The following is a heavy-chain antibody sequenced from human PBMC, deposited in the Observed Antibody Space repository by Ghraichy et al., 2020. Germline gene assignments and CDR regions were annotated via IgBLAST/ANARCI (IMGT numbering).Heavy chain of an antibody. CDR1: GFTFSRYW. D-gene: IGHD3-16*01. J-gene: IGHJ6*02. CDR2: INSDGSST. V-gene: IGHV3-74*01. Sequence: GGSLRLSCAVSGFTFSRYWMHWVRQAPGKGLVWVSRINSDGSSTTYADSVKGRFTISRDNAKNTLYLQMNSLRAEDTAVYYCARDYDYIWGLYYSGDYYAMDVWGQGTTVTVS. CDR3: ARDYDYIWGLYYSGDYYAMDV.